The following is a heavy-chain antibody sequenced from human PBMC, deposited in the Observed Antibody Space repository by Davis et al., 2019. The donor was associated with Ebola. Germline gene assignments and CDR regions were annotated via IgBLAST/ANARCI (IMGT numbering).Heavy chain of an antibody. CDR2: IHYSGNS. CDR3: TLGAGWLTDY. V-gene: IGHV4-59*01. D-gene: IGHD6-19*01. J-gene: IGHJ4*02. CDR1: GGSISSYY. Sequence: PSETLSLTCTVSGGSISSYYWSWIRQPPGKGLEWIGYIHYSGNSDYNPSLKSRVTMSVDTSKNQFSLNLSSVTAADTAVYYCTLGAGWLTDYWGQGALVTVSS.